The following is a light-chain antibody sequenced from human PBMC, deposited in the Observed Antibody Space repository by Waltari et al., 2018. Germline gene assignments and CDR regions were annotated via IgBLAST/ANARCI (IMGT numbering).Light chain of an antibody. Sequence: QSALTQPASVSGSPGQSITISCTGTSSDVGGYNYVSWYQQHPGKAPKLMIYDVSNRPSGVSNRFSGSKSCNTASLTISGLQAEDEADYYCSSYTSSRGVFGGGTKLTVL. CDR1: SSDVGGYNY. CDR3: SSYTSSRGV. V-gene: IGLV2-14*03. J-gene: IGLJ2*01. CDR2: DVS.